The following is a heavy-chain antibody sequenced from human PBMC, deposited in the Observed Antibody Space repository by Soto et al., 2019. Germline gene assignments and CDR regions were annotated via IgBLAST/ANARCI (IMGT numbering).Heavy chain of an antibody. D-gene: IGHD4-17*01. Sequence: ASVKVSCKASGYTFTGYYMHWVRQAPGQGREWMGWINRNSGGTNYAQKFQGRVTKTRDTSISTAYMEQSRLRSDDTAVYYSARVRVDLSSVTPHYFDYWGQGTLVTVSS. CDR2: INRNSGGT. V-gene: IGHV1-2*02. CDR1: GYTFTGYY. CDR3: ARVRVDLSSVTPHYFDY. J-gene: IGHJ4*02.